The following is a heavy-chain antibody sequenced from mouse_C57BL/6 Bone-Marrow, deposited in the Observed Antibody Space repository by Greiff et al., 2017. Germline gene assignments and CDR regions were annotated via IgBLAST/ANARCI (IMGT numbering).Heavy chain of an antibody. V-gene: IGHV5-4*01. CDR2: ISDGRSYT. CDR3: ARDNYWYFDV. Sequence: EVKLVESGGGLVKPGGSLKLSCAASGFTISSYAMSWVRQTPEKRLEWVATISDGRSYTYYPDNVKGRFTISRDNAKNNLYLQMSHLKSEDTAMYYCARDNYWYFDVWGTGTTVTVSS. J-gene: IGHJ1*03. CDR1: GFTISSYA.